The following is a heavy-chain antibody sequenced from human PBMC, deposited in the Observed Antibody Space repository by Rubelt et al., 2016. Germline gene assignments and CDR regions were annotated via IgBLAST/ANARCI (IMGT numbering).Heavy chain of an antibody. CDR1: GYTFTSYA. CDR3: ARGLGLGYSSSWFNWFDP. Sequence: QVQLVQSGAEVKKPGASVKVSCKASGYTFTSYAMHWVRQAPGQRLEWMGWINAGNGNTKYSQKFQGRVTITRDTSASTAYMGLGSLRSEDTAVYYCARGLGLGYSSSWFNWFDPWGQGTLVTVSS. D-gene: IGHD6-13*01. CDR2: INAGNGNT. J-gene: IGHJ5*02. V-gene: IGHV1-3*01.